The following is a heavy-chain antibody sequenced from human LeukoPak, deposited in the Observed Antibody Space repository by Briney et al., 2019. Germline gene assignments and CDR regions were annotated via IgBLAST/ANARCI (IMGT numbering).Heavy chain of an antibody. CDR3: AKAHGDYYFDY. V-gene: IGHV3-23*01. Sequence: PGGSLRLFCAASGFTFSGYAMSWVRQAPGEGLEWVSGIGGSGSTISFADSVRGRFTISRDNSKNTLYLQMNSLRAEDTAVYYCAKAHGDYYFDYWGQGTLVTVSS. CDR1: GFTFSGYA. D-gene: IGHD4-17*01. J-gene: IGHJ4*02. CDR2: IGGSGSTI.